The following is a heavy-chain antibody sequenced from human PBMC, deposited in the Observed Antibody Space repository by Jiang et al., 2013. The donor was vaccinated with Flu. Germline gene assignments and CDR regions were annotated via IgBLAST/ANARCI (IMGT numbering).Heavy chain of an antibody. V-gene: IGHV4-34*01. D-gene: IGHD1-26*01. Sequence: LLKPSETLSLTCAVYGGSFSGYYWSWIRQPPGKGLEWIGSIYYSGSTYYNPSLKSRVTISVDTSKNQFSLKLSSVTAADTAVYYCARQGALDYWGQGTLVTVSS. CDR3: ARQGALDY. CDR1: GGSFSGYY. J-gene: IGHJ4*02. CDR2: IYYSGST.